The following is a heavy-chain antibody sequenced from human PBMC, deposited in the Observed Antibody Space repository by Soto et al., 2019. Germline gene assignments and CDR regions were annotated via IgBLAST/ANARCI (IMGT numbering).Heavy chain of an antibody. CDR1: GGTFSSYA. CDR3: AGVGGDCSSTGCAGEY. V-gene: IGHV1-69*06. J-gene: IGHJ4*02. D-gene: IGHD2-2*01. Sequence: QVQLVQSGAEVKKPGSSVKVSCKASGGTFSSYAISWVRQAPGQGLEWMGGIIPIFGTANYAQKFQGRVTITANKSTSTAYVELSSVSSEVTAVYYCAGVGGDCSSTGCAGEYWGLGTVVAVSS. CDR2: IIPIFGTA.